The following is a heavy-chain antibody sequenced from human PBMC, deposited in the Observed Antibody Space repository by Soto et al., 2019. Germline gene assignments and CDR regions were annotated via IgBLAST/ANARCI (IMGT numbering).Heavy chain of an antibody. CDR1: GFSLSTSGVG. D-gene: IGHD6-19*01. V-gene: IGHV2-5*02. CDR3: APRNIAVAINWFDP. CDR2: IYWDDDN. Sequence: QITLKESGPTLVKPTQTLTLTCTFSGFSLSTSGVGVGWIRQPPGKALEWLALIYWDDDNRYSPPRKSRLTITKDTSKNQVVLTMTNMDPVDTATYYCAPRNIAVAINWFDPWGQGTLVTVSS. J-gene: IGHJ5*02.